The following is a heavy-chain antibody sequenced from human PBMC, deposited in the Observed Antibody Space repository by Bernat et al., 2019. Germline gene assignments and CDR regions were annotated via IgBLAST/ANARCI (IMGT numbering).Heavy chain of an antibody. D-gene: IGHD2-15*01. CDR1: GFTVTNNY. J-gene: IGHJ4*02. Sequence: EVQLVESGGGLVKPGGSLRLSCAASGFTVTNNYMSWVRQAPGKGLEWLSVIYSGGSTYYADSVKGRFTISRDSSKNTLYLQMNSLRVDDTAVYYCARDRGGCLGYWGQGTLVTVSS. CDR2: IYSGGST. CDR3: ARDRGGCLGY. V-gene: IGHV3-66*01.